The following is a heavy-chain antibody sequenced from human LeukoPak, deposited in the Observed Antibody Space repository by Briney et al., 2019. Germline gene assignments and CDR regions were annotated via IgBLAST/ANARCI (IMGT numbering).Heavy chain of an antibody. J-gene: IGHJ4*02. Sequence: SETLSLTCTVSGGSISSYYWSWIRQPPGKGLEWIGYIYYSGSTNYNPSLKSRVTISVDTFKNQFSLKLSSVTAADTAVYYCARRYSSGFYFDYWGQGTLVTVSS. CDR1: GGSISSYY. CDR2: IYYSGST. V-gene: IGHV4-59*01. D-gene: IGHD6-19*01. CDR3: ARRYSSGFYFDY.